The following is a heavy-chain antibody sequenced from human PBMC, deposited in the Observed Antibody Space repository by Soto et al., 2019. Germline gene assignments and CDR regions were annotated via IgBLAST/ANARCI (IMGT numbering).Heavy chain of an antibody. J-gene: IGHJ6*02. CDR2: ISGYNGNT. D-gene: IGHD3-22*01. Sequence: ASVKFSCKASGYTFTSYGISWVRQAPGQGLEWMGWISGYNGNTNYVQKLQGRVTMTTDTSTSTAYMEPRSLRSDDTAVYYCARDESSGYYRRESYHYGMDVWGQGTTVTVSS. CDR3: ARDESSGYYRRESYHYGMDV. CDR1: GYTFTSYG. V-gene: IGHV1-18*01.